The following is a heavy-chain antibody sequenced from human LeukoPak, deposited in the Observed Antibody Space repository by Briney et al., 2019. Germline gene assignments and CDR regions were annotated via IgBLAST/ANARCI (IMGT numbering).Heavy chain of an antibody. Sequence: GGALQISCKASGYHFSSDWIAWVRPMPGKGLEWMGIIFPIDSETTYSPSFQGQVNISADKSISTAYLQWSSLKASDTAMYYCTRGCSGGSCSRDAMDVWGQGTMVTVSS. CDR1: GYHFSSDW. CDR3: TRGCSGGSCSRDAMDV. D-gene: IGHD2-15*01. CDR2: IFPIDSET. J-gene: IGHJ6*02. V-gene: IGHV5-51*01.